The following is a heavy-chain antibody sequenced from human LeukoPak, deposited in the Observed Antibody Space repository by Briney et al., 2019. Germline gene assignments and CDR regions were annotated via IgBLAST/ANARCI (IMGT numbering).Heavy chain of an antibody. D-gene: IGHD6-19*01. J-gene: IGHJ4*02. Sequence: GGSLRLSCAASGFTFSSYGMHWVRQAPGKGLEWVAVIWYDGSNKYYADSVKGRFTISRDNSKNTLSLQMNSLRAEDTAVYYCAKGSAVGVAGTTNFDYWGQGTLVTVSS. CDR3: AKGSAVGVAGTTNFDY. CDR2: IWYDGSNK. V-gene: IGHV3-33*06. CDR1: GFTFSSYG.